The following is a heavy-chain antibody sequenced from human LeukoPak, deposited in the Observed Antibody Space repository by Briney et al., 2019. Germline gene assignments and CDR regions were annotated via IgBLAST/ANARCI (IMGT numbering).Heavy chain of an antibody. CDR3: VRDRPVLRSSNWYDGYDI. V-gene: IGHV3-11*01. D-gene: IGHD5-24*01. Sequence: PGGSLRLACEVSGFNFSDFYMMWIRQPPGKGLEWVSYITRRGNNMFYADSVKGRFTISRDNAKSSLFLQMNSLTAEDTAVYYCVRDRPVLRSSNWYDGYDIWGPGTTVTVSS. CDR2: ITRRGNNM. J-gene: IGHJ3*02. CDR1: GFNFSDFY.